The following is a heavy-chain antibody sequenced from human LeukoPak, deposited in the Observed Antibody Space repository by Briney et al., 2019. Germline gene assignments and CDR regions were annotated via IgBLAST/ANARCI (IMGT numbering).Heavy chain of an antibody. D-gene: IGHD3-22*01. CDR3: ARGGFAYYYDSSGYYCDY. Sequence: SVKVSCKASGGTFSSYAISWVRQAPGQGLEWMGGIIPIFGTANYAQKFQGRVTITADESTSTAYMELSSLRSEDTAVYYCARGGFAYYYDSSGYYCDYWGQGTLVTVSS. CDR1: GGTFSSYA. J-gene: IGHJ4*02. V-gene: IGHV1-69*13. CDR2: IIPIFGTA.